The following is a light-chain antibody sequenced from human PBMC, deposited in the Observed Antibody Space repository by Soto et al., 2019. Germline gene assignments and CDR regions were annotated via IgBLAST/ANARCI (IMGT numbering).Light chain of an antibody. CDR1: QNVSSGY. CDR2: GAS. CDR3: QQYGTTPPT. J-gene: IGKJ3*01. Sequence: EIVLTQSPATLSVSPGERVTLSCRASQNVSSGYLAWYQQKPGQAPRLLIYGASTRAAGIPDRFSGNGSGTDFAFPLSRLEPEDFVVYHCQQYGTTPPTFGPGTKVEIK. V-gene: IGKV3-20*01.